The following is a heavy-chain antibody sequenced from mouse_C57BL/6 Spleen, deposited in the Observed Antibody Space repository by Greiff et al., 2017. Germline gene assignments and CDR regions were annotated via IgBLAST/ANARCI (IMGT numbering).Heavy chain of an antibody. V-gene: IGHV1-81*01. J-gene: IGHJ4*01. CDR1: GYTFTSYG. CDR3: ARKGGLLTAMDY. D-gene: IGHD1-1*01. Sequence: VKLMESGAELARPGASVKLSCKASGYTFTSYGISWVKQRTGQGLEWIGEIYPRSGNTYYNEKFKGKATLTADKSSSTAYMELRSLTSEDSAVYFCARKGGLLTAMDYWGQGTSVTVSS. CDR2: IYPRSGNT.